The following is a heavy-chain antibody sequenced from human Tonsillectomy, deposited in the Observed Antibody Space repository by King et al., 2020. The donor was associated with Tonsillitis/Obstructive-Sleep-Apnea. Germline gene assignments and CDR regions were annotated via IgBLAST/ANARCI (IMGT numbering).Heavy chain of an antibody. CDR3: ARGGILSAGAPDF. Sequence: QLVQSGVEVKKPGESLRISCKGSGYSFTSYWISWVRQMPGKGLEWMGRIDPSDSYTNYSPSFQGHVTIPADKSLSTAYLQWSSLKASDTAMYYCARGGILSAGAPDFWGQGTLVTVSS. CDR2: IDPSDSYT. CDR1: GYSFTSYW. J-gene: IGHJ4*02. V-gene: IGHV5-10-1*01. D-gene: IGHD6-13*01.